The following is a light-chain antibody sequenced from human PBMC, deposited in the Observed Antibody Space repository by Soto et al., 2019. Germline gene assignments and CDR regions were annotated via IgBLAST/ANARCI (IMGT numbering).Light chain of an antibody. J-gene: IGKJ2*02. CDR3: QQRANWPRGT. CDR1: QSINNF. Sequence: EIVLTQSPATLSLSPGERATLSCTTSQSINNFLAWYQEKPGQAPRLLIYDVSVRAAGLPARFSGSGSETDFTLTISSLEPEDSAIYYCQQRANWPRGTFGQGTKVEIK. V-gene: IGKV3-11*01. CDR2: DVS.